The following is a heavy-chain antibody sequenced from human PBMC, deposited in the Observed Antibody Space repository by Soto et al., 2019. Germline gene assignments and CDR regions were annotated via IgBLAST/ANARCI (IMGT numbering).Heavy chain of an antibody. CDR3: ARPPPRHAGD. D-gene: IGHD6-13*01. V-gene: IGHV4-59*08. CDR2: IYYSGST. CDR1: GGSISSYY. Sequence: QVQLQESGPGLVKPSETLSLTCTVSGGSISSYYWSWIRQPPGKGLEWIGYIYYSGSTNYNPSLKSRSPTSVDTPKNQCSLKLSSVTAADPAAYYCARPPPRHAGDWGQGTLVTVSS. J-gene: IGHJ4*02.